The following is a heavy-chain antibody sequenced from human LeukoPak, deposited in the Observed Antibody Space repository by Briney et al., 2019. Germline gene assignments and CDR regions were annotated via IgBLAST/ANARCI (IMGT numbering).Heavy chain of an antibody. V-gene: IGHV3-21*01. D-gene: IGHD1-26*01. CDR3: AREDEGATEIDY. CDR2: ISSSSSYI. J-gene: IGHJ4*02. CDR1: GFTFSSYS. Sequence: GGSLRLSCAASGFTFSSYSMNWVRQAPGNGLEWVSSISSSSSYIYYADSVKGRFTISRDNAKNSLYLQMNSLRAEDTAVYYCAREDEGATEIDYWGQGTLVTVSS.